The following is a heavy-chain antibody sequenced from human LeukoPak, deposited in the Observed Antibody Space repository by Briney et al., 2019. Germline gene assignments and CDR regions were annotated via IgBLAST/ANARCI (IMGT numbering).Heavy chain of an antibody. J-gene: IGHJ5*02. Sequence: SETLSLTCTVSGGSISSSSYYWGWIRQPPGKGLEWIGSIYYSGSTYYNPSLKSRVTISVDTSKNQFSLKLSSVTAADTAVYYCARDPTWFDSSGQAHPGEFDPWGQGTLVTVSS. D-gene: IGHD3-22*01. CDR3: ARDPTWFDSSGQAHPGEFDP. CDR1: GGSISSSSYY. V-gene: IGHV4-39*02. CDR2: IYYSGST.